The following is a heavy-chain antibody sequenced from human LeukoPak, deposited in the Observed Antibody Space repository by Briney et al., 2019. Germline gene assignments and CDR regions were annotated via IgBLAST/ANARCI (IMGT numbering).Heavy chain of an antibody. V-gene: IGHV1-2*02. CDR1: GYTFTGYY. J-gene: IGHJ4*02. CDR3: ARDSSDGWFGESINPFDY. D-gene: IGHD3-10*01. Sequence: ASVKVSCKASGYTFTGYYMHWVRQAPGQGLEWMGWINPNSGGTNYAQKFQGRVTMTRDTSISTAYMELRRLRSDDTAVYYCARDSSDGWFGESINPFDYWGQGTLVTVSS. CDR2: INPNSGGT.